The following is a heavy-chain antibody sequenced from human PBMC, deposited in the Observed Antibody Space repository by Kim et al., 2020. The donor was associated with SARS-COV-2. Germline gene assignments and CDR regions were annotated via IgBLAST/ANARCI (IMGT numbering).Heavy chain of an antibody. CDR1: GFTFDDYA. CDR2: ISWNSGSI. Sequence: GGSLRLSCAASGFTFDDYAMHWVRQAPGKGLEWVSGISWNSGSIGYADSVKGRFTISRDNAKNSLYLQMNSLRAEDTALYYCAKAPGHYYYYGMDVWGQG. J-gene: IGHJ6*02. V-gene: IGHV3-9*01. CDR3: AKAPGHYYYYGMDV.